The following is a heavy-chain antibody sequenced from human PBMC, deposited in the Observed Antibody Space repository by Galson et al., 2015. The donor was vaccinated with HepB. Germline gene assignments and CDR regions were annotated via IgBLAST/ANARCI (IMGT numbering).Heavy chain of an antibody. V-gene: IGHV2-5*02. D-gene: IGHD2-2*01. CDR3: ANRRDPYCATTGCWGGDCNFDL. CDR1: GLSLTTSGVT. J-gene: IGHJ2*01. Sequence: PALVKPTQTLTLTCSFSGLSLTTSGVTVAWIRQPPGKALEWLAHIYWDDSKRYSPSLENRLTITKDTSKNQVVFTMTNMAPVDTATYYCANRRDPYCATTGCWGGDCNFDLWGRGTLVTVSS. CDR2: IYWDDSK.